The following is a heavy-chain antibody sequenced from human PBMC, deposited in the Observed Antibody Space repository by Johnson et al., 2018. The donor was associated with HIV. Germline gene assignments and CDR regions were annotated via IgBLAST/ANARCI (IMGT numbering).Heavy chain of an antibody. CDR3: AKDSKWLRSEGVGAFDI. Sequence: VQLVESGGGVIRPGGSLRLSCAASEFTFDEYGMSWVRQAPGKGLEWVSSINWNGGNTNYADSVKGRFPISRDNSKNSLYLQMNSLRAEDTALYYCAKDSKWLRSEGVGAFDIWGQGTMVTVSS. J-gene: IGHJ3*02. CDR1: EFTFDEYG. V-gene: IGHV3-20*04. D-gene: IGHD5-12*01. CDR2: INWNGGNT.